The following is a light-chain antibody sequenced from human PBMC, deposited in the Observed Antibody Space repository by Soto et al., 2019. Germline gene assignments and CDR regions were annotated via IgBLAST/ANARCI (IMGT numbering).Light chain of an antibody. CDR1: QSVSSSY. V-gene: IGKV3-20*01. Sequence: EIVLTQSPGTLSLSPGERATLSCRASQSVSSSYLAWYQQKPGQAPRLLVYGASSRATGIPDRFSGSGSGTDFTLSISRLEPEDFAVHYCQQDGSSPRLNFGPGTKVYIK. J-gene: IGKJ3*01. CDR3: QQDGSSPRLN. CDR2: GAS.